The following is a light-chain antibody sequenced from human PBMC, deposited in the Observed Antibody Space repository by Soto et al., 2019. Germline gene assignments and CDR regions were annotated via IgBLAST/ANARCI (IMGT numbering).Light chain of an antibody. CDR1: QSISSW. J-gene: IGKJ1*01. CDR3: QQYHSYRT. Sequence: DIQMTQSPSTLSASLGDRFTISCRASQSISSWLAWYQQKPGKAPKLLIYDASSLESGVPSRFSGSGSGTEFTLTISSLQSDDFATYYCQQYHSYRTFGQGTKVDIK. V-gene: IGKV1-5*01. CDR2: DAS.